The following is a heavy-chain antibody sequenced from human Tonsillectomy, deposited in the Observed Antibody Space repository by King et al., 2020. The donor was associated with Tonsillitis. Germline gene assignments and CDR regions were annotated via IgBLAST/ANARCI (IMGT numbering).Heavy chain of an antibody. CDR1: GFTFSSYG. D-gene: IGHD3-3*01. Sequence: VQLVESGGGVVQPGRSLRLSCAASGFTFSSYGMHWVRQAPGKGREWVAVISYDGSNKYYAASVKGRFTISRDNSKNTLYLKMNSLRAEDTAVYYWAKDFGRYDFRRLDPWGQGTLVTVSS. CDR2: ISYDGSNK. J-gene: IGHJ5*02. CDR3: AKDFGRYDFRRLDP. V-gene: IGHV3-30*18.